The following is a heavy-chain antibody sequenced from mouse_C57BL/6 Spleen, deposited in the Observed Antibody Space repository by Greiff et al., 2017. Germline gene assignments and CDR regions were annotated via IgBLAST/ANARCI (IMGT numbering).Heavy chain of an antibody. D-gene: IGHD5-1-1*01. Sequence: ESGPGLVKPSQSLYLTCSVPGYSITSGYYWHWIRQFPGNKLEWMGYISYDGSNNYNPTLKNQISITRDTSKNQFFLKLTSVTTEDTATYYCARDTHTWTMDYWGQGTSVTVSS. CDR1: GYSITSGYY. J-gene: IGHJ4*01. CDR3: ARDTHTWTMDY. V-gene: IGHV3-6*01. CDR2: ISYDGSN.